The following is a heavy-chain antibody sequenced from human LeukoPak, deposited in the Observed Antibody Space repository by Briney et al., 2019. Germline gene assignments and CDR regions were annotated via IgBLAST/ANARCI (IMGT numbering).Heavy chain of an antibody. D-gene: IGHD6-25*01. CDR3: LRDAQRPRLTPDY. V-gene: IGHV1-18*01. CDR2: ISTYNGDT. J-gene: IGHJ4*02. Sequence: ASVKVSCKASGYTFNTYGISWVRQAPGQGLEWMGWISTYNGDTSYVQNLQGRVTMTTHTSTSTAYMELMSLRSDDTAVYYCLRDAQRPRLTPDYWGQGTLVTVSS. CDR1: GYTFNTYG.